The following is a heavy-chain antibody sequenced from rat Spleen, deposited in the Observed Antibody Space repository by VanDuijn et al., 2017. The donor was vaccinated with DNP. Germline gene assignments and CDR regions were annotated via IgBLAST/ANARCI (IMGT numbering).Heavy chain of an antibody. CDR3: VTHGSISSASTGAMDV. Sequence: EVQLVESGGGLVQPGRSLKLSCAASGFTFSDYSMAWVRQAPKKGLEWVAAIVYDGSGSYYGDSVTGRFTISRDNAKSNLYLHMDNLRSEDTATYYGVTHGSISSASTGAMDVWGQGTSVTVSS. V-gene: IGHV5S10*01. CDR2: IVYDGSGS. D-gene: IGHD1-11*01. CDR1: GFTFSDYS. J-gene: IGHJ4*01.